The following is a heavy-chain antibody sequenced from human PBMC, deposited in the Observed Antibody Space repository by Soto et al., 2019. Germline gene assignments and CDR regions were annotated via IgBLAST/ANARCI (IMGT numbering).Heavy chain of an antibody. D-gene: IGHD1-1*01. CDR3: ARGTTDATVLDY. CDR1: GYTFTSYA. J-gene: IGHJ4*02. CDR2: INAGNGNT. V-gene: IGHV1-3*01. Sequence: ASVKVSCKASGYTFTSYAMHWVHQAPGQRLEWMGWINAGNGNTKYSQKFQGRVTITRDTSASTAYMELSSLRSEDTAVYYCARGTTDATVLDYWGQGTLVTVSS.